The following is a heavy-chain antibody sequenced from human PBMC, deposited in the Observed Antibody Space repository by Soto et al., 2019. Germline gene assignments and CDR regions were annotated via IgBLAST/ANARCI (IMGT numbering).Heavy chain of an antibody. V-gene: IGHV3-30-3*01. CDR1: GFTFSSHA. Sequence: QVQLVESGGGVVQPGKSLRLSCAASGFTFSSHAMHWVRQSPGKGLEWVAVISHDGSSEYYADSVQGRFTISRDMSKNTVNLQMNSLRAEDTAVYCCARDKLYFDSSGYYDFEKWGQGTLVAVSS. CDR2: ISHDGSSE. J-gene: IGHJ4*02. D-gene: IGHD3-22*01. CDR3: ARDKLYFDSSGYYDFEK.